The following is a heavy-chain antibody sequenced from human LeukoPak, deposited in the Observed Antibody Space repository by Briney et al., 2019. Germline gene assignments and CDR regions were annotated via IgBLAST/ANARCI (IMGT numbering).Heavy chain of an antibody. J-gene: IGHJ4*02. CDR1: GNSISSYY. Sequence: SETLSLTCTVSGNSISSYYWNWIRQPPGKGLEWIGYMYYSGSANYNPSLKSRVTISLDTSKNQFSLKLSSATAADTAVYYCARSEMATGDFDYWGQGTLVTVSS. CDR3: ARSEMATGDFDY. D-gene: IGHD5-24*01. V-gene: IGHV4-59*01. CDR2: MYYSGSA.